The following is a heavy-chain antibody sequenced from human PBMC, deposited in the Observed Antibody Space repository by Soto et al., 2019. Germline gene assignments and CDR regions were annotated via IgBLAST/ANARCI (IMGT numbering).Heavy chain of an antibody. J-gene: IGHJ4*02. CDR2: ISGSGGST. CDR3: ARDLDSSGYYGGY. CDR1: GFTFSSYG. D-gene: IGHD3-22*01. V-gene: IGHV3-23*01. Sequence: PGGSLRLSCAASGFTFSSYGMSCVRQAPGKGLEWVSGISGSGGSTYYADSVKGRFTISRDNSKNTLYLQMNSLRAEDTAVYYCARDLDSSGYYGGYWGQGTLVTVSS.